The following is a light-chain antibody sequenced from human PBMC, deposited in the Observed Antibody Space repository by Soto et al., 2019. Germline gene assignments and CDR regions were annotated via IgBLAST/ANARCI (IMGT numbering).Light chain of an antibody. CDR2: KAS. Sequence: DIQMTQSPSTLSASVGERVTITCRASQSINVWLAWYQEKPGKAPKLLIYKASSLESGVPSRFSGSGSGTEFTLTISSLQPDDFATYYCQQYHTWWTFGQGTKVEIK. CDR1: QSINVW. J-gene: IGKJ1*01. CDR3: QQYHTWWT. V-gene: IGKV1-5*03.